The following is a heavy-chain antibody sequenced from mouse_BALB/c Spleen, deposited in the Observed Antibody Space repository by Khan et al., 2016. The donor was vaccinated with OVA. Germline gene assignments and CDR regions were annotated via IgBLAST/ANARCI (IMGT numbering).Heavy chain of an antibody. D-gene: IGHD4-1*01. V-gene: IGHV1S136*01. CDR2: INPYNGGT. CDR1: GYTFTNYV. J-gene: IGHJ2*01. CDR3: ARGNWHSSYFDY. Sequence: EVQLQQSGPELVKPGASVKLSCKASGYTFTNYVLHWVKQKPGKGLEWIGYINPYNGGTKYNDKFKGKATLASDKSPTTAYMELSSLTSEDSGVYYLARGNWHSSYFDYWGQGTTLTLSS.